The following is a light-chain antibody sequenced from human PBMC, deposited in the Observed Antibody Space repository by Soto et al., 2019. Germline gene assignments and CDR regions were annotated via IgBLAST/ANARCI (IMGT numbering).Light chain of an antibody. V-gene: IGKV1-39*01. CDR1: QNIGNY. Sequence: DIQMTQSPSSLSASVGDRVALTCRASQNIGNYLSWYAQKPGKAPKLLIYGASSLQSGVPSRFSGSGSGTHFTLTISSLQPEDFATYYCQQSDSIPFTFGPGTKLEMK. J-gene: IGKJ2*01. CDR2: GAS. CDR3: QQSDSIPFT.